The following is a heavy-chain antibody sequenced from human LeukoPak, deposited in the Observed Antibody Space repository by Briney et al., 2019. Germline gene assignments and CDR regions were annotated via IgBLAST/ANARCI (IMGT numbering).Heavy chain of an antibody. Sequence: SEALSLTCTVSGGSISGYYWSWVRQSPGKVLEWIGYISYSGTTSYNPSLKSRVTLSVDTSKNHFSLELTSVTAADTAVYYCARGRWLQYYFDYWGQGTLVTVSS. CDR1: GGSISGYY. V-gene: IGHV4-59*12. J-gene: IGHJ4*02. CDR2: ISYSGTT. D-gene: IGHD5-24*01. CDR3: ARGRWLQYYFDY.